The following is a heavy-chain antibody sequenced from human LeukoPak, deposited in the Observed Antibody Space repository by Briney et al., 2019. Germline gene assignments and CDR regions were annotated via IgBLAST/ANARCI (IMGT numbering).Heavy chain of an antibody. J-gene: IGHJ6*02. D-gene: IGHD3-3*01. V-gene: IGHV3-7*03. CDR3: AREAFLFRDFWSGYPRGSGIDV. Sequence: GGSLRLSCAASGFTFSSYWMSWVRQAPGKGLEWVANINQDGGEKYYVDSVKGRFTISRDNAKNSLYLQMNSLRVEDTAVYYCAREAFLFRDFWSGYPRGSGIDVWGQGTTVTVSS. CDR2: INQDGGEK. CDR1: GFTFSSYW.